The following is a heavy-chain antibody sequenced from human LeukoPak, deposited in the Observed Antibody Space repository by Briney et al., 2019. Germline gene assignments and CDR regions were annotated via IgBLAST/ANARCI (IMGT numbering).Heavy chain of an antibody. D-gene: IGHD2-15*01. CDR2: ISSGGSYI. CDR3: AKCSGGSCYQSDDF. Sequence: GGSLRLSCAASGFTFSRHSMNWVRQAPGEGLEWVSSISSGGSYIYYGDSVKGRFTISRDNAKNSLYLQMNSLRAEDTAVYYCAKCSGGSCYQSDDFWGQGTLVTVSS. V-gene: IGHV3-21*01. CDR1: GFTFSRHS. J-gene: IGHJ4*02.